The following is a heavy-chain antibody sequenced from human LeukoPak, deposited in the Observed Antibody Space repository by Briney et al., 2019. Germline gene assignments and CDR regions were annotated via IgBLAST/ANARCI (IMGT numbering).Heavy chain of an antibody. D-gene: IGHD6-13*01. CDR1: GYTFTSYY. CDR3: AKAGYSSSWYDVYYYYYYMDV. CDR2: INPSGGST. V-gene: IGHV1-46*01. Sequence: WASVKVSCKASGYTFTSYYMHWVRQAPGQGLEWMGIINPSGGSTSYAQKFQGRVTMTRDTSTSTVYMELSSLRSEDTAVYYCAKAGYSSSWYDVYYYYYYMDVWGKGTTVTVSS. J-gene: IGHJ6*03.